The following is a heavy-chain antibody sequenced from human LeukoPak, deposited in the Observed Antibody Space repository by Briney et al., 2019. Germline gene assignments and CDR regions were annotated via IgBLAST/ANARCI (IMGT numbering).Heavy chain of an antibody. CDR2: IVVGSGNT. CDR1: GFTFTSSA. V-gene: IGHV1-58*01. J-gene: IGHJ4*02. D-gene: IGHD3-22*01. Sequence: GTSVKVSCKASGFTFTSSAVQWVRQARGQRLEWIGWIVVGSGNTNYAQKFQGRVTMTRDTSISTAYMELSRLRSDDTAVYYCAREGVAYSGGYDSSGYSRSYDYWGQGTLVTVSS. CDR3: AREGVAYSGGYDSSGYSRSYDY.